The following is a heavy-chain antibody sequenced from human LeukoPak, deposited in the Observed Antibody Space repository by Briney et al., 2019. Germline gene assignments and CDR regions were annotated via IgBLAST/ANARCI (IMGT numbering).Heavy chain of an antibody. CDR3: AAMTTVTMYSYFFDS. V-gene: IGHV4-59*01. J-gene: IGHJ4*02. CDR1: GGSISSYY. CDR2: IYYSGSN. D-gene: IGHD4-17*01. Sequence: SETLSLTCTVSGGSISSYYGSWIRQPPGKGLEWIGYIYYSGSNNYNPSLKSRVTISVVTSKNQFSLKLSSVTAADTAVYYCAAMTTVTMYSYFFDSWGQGALLTVSS.